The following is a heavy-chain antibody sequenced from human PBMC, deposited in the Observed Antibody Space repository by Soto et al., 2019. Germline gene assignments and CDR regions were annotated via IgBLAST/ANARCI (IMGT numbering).Heavy chain of an antibody. CDR1: GFTFSSYG. Sequence: QVQLVESGGGVVQPGRSLRLSCAASGFTFSSYGMHWVRQAPGKGLEWVAVISYDGSNKYYADSVKGRFTISRDNSKNTLYLQMNSLRAEDTAVYYCAKDARRGYLRSDGMDVWGQGTTVTVPS. V-gene: IGHV3-30*18. CDR3: AKDARRGYLRSDGMDV. CDR2: ISYDGSNK. D-gene: IGHD5-18*01. J-gene: IGHJ6*02.